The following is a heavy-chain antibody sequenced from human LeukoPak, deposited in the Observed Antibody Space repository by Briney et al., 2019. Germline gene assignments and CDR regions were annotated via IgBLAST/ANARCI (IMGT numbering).Heavy chain of an antibody. V-gene: IGHV1-2*06. J-gene: IGHJ4*02. CDR1: GYTFTGYY. Sequence: ASVNVSCKASGYTFTGYYMDWVRQAPGQGLEWMGRINPNSGGTNYAQKFQGRVTMTRDTSISTAYMDLSRLRSDDTAVYYCAREDNLGSGSSPIVYWGQGTLVTVSS. CDR3: AREDNLGSGSSPIVY. CDR2: INPNSGGT. D-gene: IGHD6-19*01.